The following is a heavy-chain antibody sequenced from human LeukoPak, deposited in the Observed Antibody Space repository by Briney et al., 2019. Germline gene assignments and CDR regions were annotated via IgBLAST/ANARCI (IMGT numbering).Heavy chain of an antibody. CDR3: ARTTEAHSWRTRYYDYYMDV. CDR1: GGSISSGSYY. Sequence: SQTLSLTCTVSGGSISSGSYYWSWIRQPAGKGLEWIGRMYTSGSTNYNPSLKSRVTMSLDTSKNQFSLKLSSVTAADTAVYYCARTTEAHSWRTRYYDYYMDVWGKGTTVTVSS. D-gene: IGHD6-13*01. CDR2: MYTSGST. J-gene: IGHJ6*03. V-gene: IGHV4-61*02.